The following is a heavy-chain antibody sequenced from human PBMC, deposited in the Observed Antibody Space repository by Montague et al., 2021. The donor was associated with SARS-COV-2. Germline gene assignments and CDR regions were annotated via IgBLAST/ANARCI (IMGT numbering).Heavy chain of an antibody. Sequence: SETLSLTCTVFGGSISSSSYYWGWIRQPPGKGLEWIGSIYYSGSTYYNPSLKSRVTISVDTSKNQFSLKLSSVTAADTAVYYCARAPFMITFGGVITRLRGYYFDYWGQGTLVTVSS. CDR1: GGSISSSSYY. V-gene: IGHV4-39*07. CDR2: IYYSGST. J-gene: IGHJ4*02. CDR3: ARAPFMITFGGVITRLRGYYFDY. D-gene: IGHD3-16*01.